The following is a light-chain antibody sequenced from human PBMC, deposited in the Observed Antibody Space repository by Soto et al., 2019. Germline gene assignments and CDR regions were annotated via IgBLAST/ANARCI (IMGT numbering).Light chain of an antibody. V-gene: IGKV1-5*01. CDR1: QSISSW. CDR2: DAS. Sequence: DIQMTQSPSTLTASVGDRVTITCRASQSISSWLAWYQQKPGKAPKLLIYDASSLESGVPSRFSGSGSGTEFTLTISSLQPDDFATYYCQQYNSYSVTSGQGTEVDIK. CDR3: QQYNSYSVT. J-gene: IGKJ1*01.